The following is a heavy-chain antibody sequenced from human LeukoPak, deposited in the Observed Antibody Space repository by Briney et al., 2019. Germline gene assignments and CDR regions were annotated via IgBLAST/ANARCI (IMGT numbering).Heavy chain of an antibody. Sequence: GGSLRLSCAASGFTFSSYSMNWVRQAPGKGLEWVASINQDGSQKYYVGSVKGRFTISRDNAKNSLYLQMNSLRAEDTAVYYCASPTGCRGDCPGWGQGTLVTVSS. J-gene: IGHJ4*02. V-gene: IGHV3-7*01. CDR3: ASPTGCRGDCPG. D-gene: IGHD2-21*02. CDR2: INQDGSQK. CDR1: GFTFSSYS.